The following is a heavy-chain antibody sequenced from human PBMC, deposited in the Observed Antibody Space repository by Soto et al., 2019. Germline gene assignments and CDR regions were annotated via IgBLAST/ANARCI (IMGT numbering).Heavy chain of an antibody. J-gene: IGHJ4*02. CDR2: INPSGGST. CDR1: GYTFTSYG. V-gene: IGHV1-46*03. D-gene: IGHD3-3*01. Sequence: ASVKVSCKASGYTFTSYGISWVRQAPGQGLEWMGIINPSGGSTSYAQKFQGRVTMTRDTSTSTVYMELSSPRSEDTAVYYCARDRVTYYDFWSGYSACDYWGQGTLVTVSS. CDR3: ARDRVTYYDFWSGYSACDY.